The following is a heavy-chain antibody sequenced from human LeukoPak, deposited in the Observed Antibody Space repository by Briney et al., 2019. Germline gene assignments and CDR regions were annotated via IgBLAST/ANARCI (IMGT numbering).Heavy chain of an antibody. V-gene: IGHV1-46*01. CDR1: GYTFTSYY. Sequence: ASVKVSCTASGYTFTSYYMHWVRQAPGQGLEWMGIINPSGGSTSYAQKFQGRVTMTRDTSTSTVYMELSSLRSEDTVVYYCSSEMATIRGNLYYYYGMDVWGQGTTVTVSS. D-gene: IGHD5-24*01. CDR3: SSEMATIRGNLYYYYGMDV. J-gene: IGHJ6*02. CDR2: INPSGGST.